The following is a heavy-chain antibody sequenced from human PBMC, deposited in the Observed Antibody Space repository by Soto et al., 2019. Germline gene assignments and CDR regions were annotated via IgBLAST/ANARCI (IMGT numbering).Heavy chain of an antibody. CDR1: GGSISSYY. Sequence: SEILSLTCTVSGGSISSYYWSWIRQPPGKGLEWIGYIYYSGSTNYNPSLKSRVTISVDTSKNQFSLKLSSVTAADTAVYYCARDRVGVVPAAIDYYYYYMDVWGKGTTVTVSS. D-gene: IGHD2-2*01. J-gene: IGHJ6*03. CDR2: IYYSGST. CDR3: ARDRVGVVPAAIDYYYYYMDV. V-gene: IGHV4-59*01.